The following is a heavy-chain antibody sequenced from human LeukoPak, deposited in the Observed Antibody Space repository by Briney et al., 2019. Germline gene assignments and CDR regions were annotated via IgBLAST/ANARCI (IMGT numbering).Heavy chain of an antibody. CDR3: ASRSSGYFPYYFDY. D-gene: IGHD3-22*01. CDR1: GGSISSYY. V-gene: IGHV4-59*01. J-gene: IGHJ4*02. Sequence: SSETLSLTCTVSGGSISSYYWSWIRQPPGKGLEWLGYIYYSGSTNYNPSLKSRVTISVDTSKNQFSLKLSSVTAADTAVYYCASRSSGYFPYYFDYWGQGTLVTVSS. CDR2: IYYSGST.